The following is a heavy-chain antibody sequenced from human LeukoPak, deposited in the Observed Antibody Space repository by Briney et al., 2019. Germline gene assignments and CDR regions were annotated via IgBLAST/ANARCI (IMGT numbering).Heavy chain of an antibody. J-gene: IGHJ4*02. V-gene: IGHV4-34*01. D-gene: IGHD2-15*01. Sequence: PSETLSFTCAVYGGSFSGYYWSWIRQPPGKGLEWIGEINHSGSTNYNPSLKSRVTISVDTSKNQFSLKLSSVTAADTAVYYCARGRSFPFYWGQGTLVTVSA. CDR1: GGSFSGYY. CDR3: ARGRSFPFY. CDR2: INHSGST.